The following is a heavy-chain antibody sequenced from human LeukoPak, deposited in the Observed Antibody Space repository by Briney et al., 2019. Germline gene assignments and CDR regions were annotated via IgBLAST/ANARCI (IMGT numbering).Heavy chain of an antibody. J-gene: IGHJ4*02. CDR1: GYTFTNYD. CDR3: ARVAGNIDY. D-gene: IGHD1/OR15-1a*01. Sequence: GASVKVSCKASGYTFTNYDINWVRQATGQGLEWMGWMSTSSGNTGYAQKFQGRLTMTRDTSITTVYMELSSLRSDDTAVYYCARVAGNIDYWGQGTLVTVSS. V-gene: IGHV1-8*01. CDR2: MSTSSGNT.